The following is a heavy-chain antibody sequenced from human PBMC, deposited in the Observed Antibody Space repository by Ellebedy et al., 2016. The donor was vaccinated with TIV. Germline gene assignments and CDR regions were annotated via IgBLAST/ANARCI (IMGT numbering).Heavy chain of an antibody. D-gene: IGHD5-18*01. CDR2: MNPNSGNT. J-gene: IGHJ4*02. Sequence: ASVKVSCKASGYTFTSYDINWVRQAAGQGLEWMGWMNPNSGNTDYAQKFQDRVTMTRATSTNTAFMELYSLSFEDTAVYYCARGGYSYPEDLDFWGQGTLVTVSS. V-gene: IGHV1-8*01. CDR1: GYTFTSYD. CDR3: ARGGYSYPEDLDF.